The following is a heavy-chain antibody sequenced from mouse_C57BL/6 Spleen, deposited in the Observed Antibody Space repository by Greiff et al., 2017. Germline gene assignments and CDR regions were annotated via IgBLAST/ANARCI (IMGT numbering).Heavy chain of an antibody. D-gene: IGHD2-4*01. Sequence: VQLQQSGPELVKPGASVTISCTASGYAFSSSWMNWVQQRPGKGLEWIGRIYPGDGATNYNGKFKGKATMTADKSSSTAYMQLSSLTSEDAAVYFCARDDYDGGFAYWGQGTLVTVSA. CDR1: GYAFSSSW. CDR2: IYPGDGAT. V-gene: IGHV1-82*01. CDR3: ARDDYDGGFAY. J-gene: IGHJ3*01.